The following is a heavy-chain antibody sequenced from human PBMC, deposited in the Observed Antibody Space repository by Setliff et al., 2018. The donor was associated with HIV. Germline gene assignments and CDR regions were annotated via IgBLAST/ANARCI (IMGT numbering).Heavy chain of an antibody. CDR1: GFTFNHYG. V-gene: IGHV1-18*01. CDR3: ARDPSNTSGWLPYYDY. Sequence: ASVKVSCKTSGFTFNHYGITWVRQAPGQGLEWMGWISAYNGDTKYSQTFQGRVTMTTDTSTAKAFMEQRSLRSDDTAVHYGARDPSNTSGWLPYYDYWGQGTLVTVSS. CDR2: ISAYNGDT. J-gene: IGHJ4*02. D-gene: IGHD6-19*01.